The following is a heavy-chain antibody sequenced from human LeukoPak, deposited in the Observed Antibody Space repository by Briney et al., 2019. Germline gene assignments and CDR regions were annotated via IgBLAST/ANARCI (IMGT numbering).Heavy chain of an antibody. CDR1: GGSISSYY. V-gene: IGHV4-59*08. D-gene: IGHD6-13*01. CDR2: IYYSGST. Sequence: SETLSLTRTVSGGSISSYYWSWIRQPPGKGLEWIGYIYYSGSTNYNPSLKSRVTISVDTSKNQFSLKLSSVTAADTAVYYCARRIAAAGIDYWGQGTLVTVSS. CDR3: ARRIAAAGIDY. J-gene: IGHJ4*02.